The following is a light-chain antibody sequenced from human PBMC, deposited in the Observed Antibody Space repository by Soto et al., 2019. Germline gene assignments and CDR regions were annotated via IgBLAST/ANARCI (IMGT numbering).Light chain of an antibody. J-gene: IGKJ1*01. CDR1: QSVSTN. CDR3: QQYNNWPPWT. Sequence: EIVMTQSPATLSVSPGERATLSCRASQSVSTNLAWYQQKPGQAPRLLIYDASTRAPGIPARFSGSGSGTEFTLTISSLQSEDFAVYYCQQYNNWPPWTFGQGTKVEI. CDR2: DAS. V-gene: IGKV3-15*01.